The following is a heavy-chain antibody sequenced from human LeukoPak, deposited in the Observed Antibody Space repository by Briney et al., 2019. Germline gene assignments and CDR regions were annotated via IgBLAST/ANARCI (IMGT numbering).Heavy chain of an antibody. CDR3: ARTSSYWSPSFDY. CDR1: GFTFDDYA. CDR2: ISWNSGSI. J-gene: IGHJ4*02. Sequence: GRSLRLSCAASGFTFDDYAMHWVRQAPGKGLEWVSGISWNSGSIGYADSVKGRFTISRDNAKNSLYLQMNSLRAEDTALYYCARTSSYWSPSFDYWGQGALVTVSS. D-gene: IGHD5-18*01. V-gene: IGHV3-9*01.